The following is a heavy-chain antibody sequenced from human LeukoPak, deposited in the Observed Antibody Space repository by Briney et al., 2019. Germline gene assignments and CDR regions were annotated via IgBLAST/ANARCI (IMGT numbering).Heavy chain of an antibody. CDR1: GFTVSTNY. CDR3: VRLGNTGTYFYYYMDV. J-gene: IGHJ6*03. Sequence: TSGGSLRLSCAASGFTVSTNYMSWVRQAAGKGLEWVSSISHDNSDIKYADSVKGRFTISRDNANNSLYLQMDNLRAEDTAVYYCVRLGNTGTYFYYYMDVWGKGTTVTISS. V-gene: IGHV3-21*01. D-gene: IGHD4-17*01. CDR2: ISHDNSDI.